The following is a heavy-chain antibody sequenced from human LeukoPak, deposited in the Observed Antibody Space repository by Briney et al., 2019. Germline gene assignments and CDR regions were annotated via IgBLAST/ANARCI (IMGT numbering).Heavy chain of an antibody. CDR2: VSYDGSNR. Sequence: PGRSLRLSCAASGFTFSSYAMHWVRQAPGKGLEWVALVSYDGSNRYYADSVKGRFTISRDNSKNTLYLQMNSLRAEDTALYYCARDNYYYYMDVWGTGTTVTVSS. V-gene: IGHV3-30*04. CDR1: GFTFSSYA. CDR3: ARDNYYYYMDV. J-gene: IGHJ6*03.